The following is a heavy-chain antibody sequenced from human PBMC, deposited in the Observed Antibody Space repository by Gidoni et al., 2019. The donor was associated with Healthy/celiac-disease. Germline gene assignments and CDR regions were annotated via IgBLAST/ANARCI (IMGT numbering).Heavy chain of an antibody. CDR2: IKQDGSEK. J-gene: IGHJ1*01. CDR3: ATRGGFQH. CDR1: GFTLRSYW. V-gene: IGHV3-7*01. Sequence: EVQLVESVGGLVQPGVSLRLSCSAPGFTLRSYWMSWVRQAPGKGLEWVANIKQDGSEKYYVDSVKGRFTISRDNAKNSLYLQMNSLRAEDTAVYYCATRGGFQHWGQGTLVTVSS.